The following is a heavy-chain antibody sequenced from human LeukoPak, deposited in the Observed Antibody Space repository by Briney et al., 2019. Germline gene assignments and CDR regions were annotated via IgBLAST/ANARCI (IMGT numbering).Heavy chain of an antibody. V-gene: IGHV3-30*18. CDR1: GFPFSSYG. Sequence: GGSLRLSCAASGFPFSSYGMHWVRQAPGKGLEWVAVISYDGSNKYYADSVKGRFTISRDNSKNTLYLQMNSLRAEDTAVYYCAKREAFDIWGQGTMVTVSS. CDR2: ISYDGSNK. CDR3: AKREAFDI. J-gene: IGHJ3*02.